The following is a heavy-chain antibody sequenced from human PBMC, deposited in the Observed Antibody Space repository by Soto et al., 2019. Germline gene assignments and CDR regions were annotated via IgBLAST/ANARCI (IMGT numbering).Heavy chain of an antibody. CDR1: GGFVTSGSYY. CDR2: MSHSGGT. V-gene: IGHV4-34*01. Sequence: QVQLQQWGAGLLKPSETLSLTCAVYGGFVTSGSYYWSWIRQPPGKGLEWIGEMSHSGGTHFTPSLKRRVTISLATAKTQFTLKISSVTAAATALYYFDRVERGTATTIVDAFDIWGPGTMVTVSS. D-gene: IGHD1-1*01. CDR3: DRVERGTATTIVDAFDI. J-gene: IGHJ3*02.